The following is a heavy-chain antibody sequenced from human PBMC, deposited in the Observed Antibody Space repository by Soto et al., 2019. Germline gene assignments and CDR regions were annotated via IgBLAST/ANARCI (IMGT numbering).Heavy chain of an antibody. Sequence: SVNLSCKAAGGAFSIYTISLVRQAPGQGLEWMGRIIPILGIANYAQKFQGRVTITADKSTSTAYMELSSLRSEDTAVYYCARDEEEILTGPHAFDIWGQGTMVTVSS. CDR3: ARDEEEILTGPHAFDI. CDR1: GGAFSIYT. J-gene: IGHJ3*02. D-gene: IGHD3-9*01. V-gene: IGHV1-69*04. CDR2: IIPILGIA.